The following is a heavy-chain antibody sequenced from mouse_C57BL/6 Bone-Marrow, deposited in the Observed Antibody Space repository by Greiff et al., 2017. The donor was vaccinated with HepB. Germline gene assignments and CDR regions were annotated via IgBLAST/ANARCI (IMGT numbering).Heavy chain of an antibody. CDR1: GFSLTSYG. D-gene: IGHD2-5*01. CDR2: IWSGGST. J-gene: IGHJ3*01. V-gene: IGHV2-2*01. CDR3: ARTDYYSTAWFAY. Sequence: QVQLQQSGPGLVQPSQSLSITCTVSGFSLTSYGVHWVRQSPGKGLEWLGVIWSGGSTDYSAAFISRLSISKDNSKSQVFFKMNSLQADDTAIYYCARTDYYSTAWFAYWGQGTLVTVSA.